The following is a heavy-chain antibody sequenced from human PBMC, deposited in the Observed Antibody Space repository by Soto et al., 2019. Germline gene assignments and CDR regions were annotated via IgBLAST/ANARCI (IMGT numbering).Heavy chain of an antibody. CDR1: GGSFSGYY. J-gene: IGHJ5*02. D-gene: IGHD3-16*02. V-gene: IGHV4-34*01. CDR2: INHSGST. Sequence: QVQLQQWGAGLLKPSETLSLTCAVYGGSFSGYYWSWIRQPPGKGLEWIGEINHSGSTNYNPSLRSRVTISVDPSKKQFFLKLSSVTAADTAVYYCARGSVMITFGGVIVKGNWFDPWGQGTLVTVSS. CDR3: ARGSVMITFGGVIVKGNWFDP.